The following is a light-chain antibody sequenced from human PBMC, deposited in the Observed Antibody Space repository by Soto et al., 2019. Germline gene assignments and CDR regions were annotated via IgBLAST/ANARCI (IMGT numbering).Light chain of an antibody. Sequence: IVLTQSPATLSLSPGERATLSCRASQSFSDWLAWFQQKPGQAPRLLIYDVSKRATGIPARFSGSGSGTEFTLAISSLDPDDSGVYYCQQRRSWADFSFGPGTKIDIK. CDR3: QQRRSWADFS. CDR2: DVS. V-gene: IGKV3-11*01. J-gene: IGKJ3*01. CDR1: QSFSDW.